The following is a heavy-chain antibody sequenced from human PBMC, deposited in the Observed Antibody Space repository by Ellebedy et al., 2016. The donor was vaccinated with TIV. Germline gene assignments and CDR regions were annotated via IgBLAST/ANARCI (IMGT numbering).Heavy chain of an antibody. J-gene: IGHJ3*02. Sequence: SGPTLVKPTPTLTLTCTFSGFSLSTRGMRVSWIRQPPGKALEWLARIDWDDDKFYSTSLKTRLTISKDTSKNQVVLTMTNMDPVDTATYYCARMDGGVGRSDAFDIWGQGTMVTVSS. D-gene: IGHD3-16*01. V-gene: IGHV2-70*04. CDR3: ARMDGGVGRSDAFDI. CDR2: IDWDDDK. CDR1: GFSLSTRGMR.